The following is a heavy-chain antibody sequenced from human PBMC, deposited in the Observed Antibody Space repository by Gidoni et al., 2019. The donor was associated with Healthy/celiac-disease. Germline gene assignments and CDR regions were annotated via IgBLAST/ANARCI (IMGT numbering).Heavy chain of an antibody. Sequence: EVQLVESGGGLVQPGGSLRLSCAASGFTFSSYAMSWVRQAPGKGLEWVSAISGSGGSTYYADSVKGRFTISRDNSKNTLYLQMNSLRAEDTAVYYCAKGPDYDFWSGSYGMDVWGQGTTVTVSS. CDR2: ISGSGGST. CDR3: AKGPDYDFWSGSYGMDV. J-gene: IGHJ6*02. V-gene: IGHV3-23*04. CDR1: GFTFSSYA. D-gene: IGHD3-3*01.